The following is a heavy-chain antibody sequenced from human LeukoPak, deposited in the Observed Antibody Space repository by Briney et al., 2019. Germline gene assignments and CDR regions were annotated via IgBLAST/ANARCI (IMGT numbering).Heavy chain of an antibody. J-gene: IGHJ4*02. CDR2: ISYDGSNK. D-gene: IGHD3-16*01. CDR1: GFTFSSYG. V-gene: IGHV3-30*18. CDR3: AKDYRNDYVWGILSY. Sequence: GGSLRLSCAASGFTFSSYGMHWVRQAPGKGLEWVAVISYDGSNKYYADSVKGRFTISRDNSKNTLYLQMNSLRAEDTAVYYCAKDYRNDYVWGILSYWGQGTLVTVSS.